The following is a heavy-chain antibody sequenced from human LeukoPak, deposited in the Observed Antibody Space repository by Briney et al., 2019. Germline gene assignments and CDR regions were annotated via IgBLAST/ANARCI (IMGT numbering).Heavy chain of an antibody. V-gene: IGHV3-21*04. D-gene: IGHD6-19*01. CDR3: ARDRPSSGWDDAFDI. Sequence: GGSLRLSCAASGFTFSSYSMNWVRQAPGKGLEWVSSVSSSSSYIYYADSVKGRFTISRDNAKNTLYLQMNSLRAEDTAVYYCARDRPSSGWDDAFDIWGQGTMVTVSS. J-gene: IGHJ3*02. CDR1: GFTFSSYS. CDR2: VSSSSSYI.